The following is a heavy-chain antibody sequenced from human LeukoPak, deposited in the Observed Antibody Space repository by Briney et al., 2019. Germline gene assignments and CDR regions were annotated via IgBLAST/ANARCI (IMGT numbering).Heavy chain of an antibody. CDR2: INHSGST. V-gene: IGHV4-34*01. CDR1: GGSFSGYY. CDR3: AREGYDILTGYYTNYDAFDI. Sequence: SETLSLTCAVYGGSFSGYYWSWIRQPPGKGLEWIGEINHSGSTNYNPSLKSRVTISVDTSKNQFSLKLSSVTAADTAVYYCAREGYDILTGYYTNYDAFDIWGQGTMVTVSS. D-gene: IGHD3-9*01. J-gene: IGHJ3*02.